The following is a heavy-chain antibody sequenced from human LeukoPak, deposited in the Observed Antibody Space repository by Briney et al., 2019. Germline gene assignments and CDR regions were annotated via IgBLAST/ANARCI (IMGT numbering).Heavy chain of an antibody. J-gene: IGHJ4*02. V-gene: IGHV4-34*01. Sequence: SETLSLTCAVYGGSFSGYYWSWIRQPPGKGLEWIGEINHSGNTYYNASLKSQVSISIDTSKNQFSLRLTSVTAADTAVYYCARQTGSGLFILPGGQGTLVTVSS. D-gene: IGHD3/OR15-3a*01. CDR2: INHSGNT. CDR1: GGSFSGYY. CDR3: ARQTGSGLFILP.